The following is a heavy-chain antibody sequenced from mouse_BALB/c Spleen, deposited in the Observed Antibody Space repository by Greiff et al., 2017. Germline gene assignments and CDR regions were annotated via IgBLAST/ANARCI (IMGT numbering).Heavy chain of an antibody. CDR2: IDPYNGGT. J-gene: IGHJ2*01. Sequence: VHVKQSGPELVKPGASVKVSCKASGYAFTSYNMYWVKQSHGKSLEWIGYIDPYNGGTSYNQKFKGKATLTVDKSSSTAYMHLNSLTSEDSAVYYCARGGYDGGGLDYWGQGTTLTVSS. CDR3: ARGGYDGGGLDY. D-gene: IGHD2-2*01. V-gene: IGHV1S135*01. CDR1: GYAFTSYN.